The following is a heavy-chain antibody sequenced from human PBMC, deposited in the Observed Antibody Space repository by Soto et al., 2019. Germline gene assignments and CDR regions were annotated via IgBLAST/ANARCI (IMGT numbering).Heavy chain of an antibody. Sequence: LRLSCAVSGLAFSNHAVTWVRQTPGRGLEWVANIKQDGSEKYYADSVKGRFTISRDNAKNSLYLQMNSLRAEDTAVYYCARDRGSYYVPCYYYYYGMDVWGQGTTVTVSS. CDR3: ARDRGSYYVPCYYYYYGMDV. J-gene: IGHJ6*02. D-gene: IGHD1-26*01. CDR1: GLAFSNHA. V-gene: IGHV3-7*01. CDR2: IKQDGSEK.